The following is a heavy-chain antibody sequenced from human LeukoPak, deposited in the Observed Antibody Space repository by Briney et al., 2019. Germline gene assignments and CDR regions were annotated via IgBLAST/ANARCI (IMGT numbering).Heavy chain of an antibody. V-gene: IGHV1-8*01. CDR3: ARIGYCSSTSCYGNWFDP. Sequence: ASVKVSCKASGYTFTSHDINWVRQATGQGLEWMGWMNPNSGNTGYAQKFQGRVTMTRNTSISTAYMELSSLRSEDTAVYYCARIGYCSSTSCYGNWFDPWGQGTLVTVSS. D-gene: IGHD2-2*01. CDR2: MNPNSGNT. J-gene: IGHJ5*02. CDR1: GYTFTSHD.